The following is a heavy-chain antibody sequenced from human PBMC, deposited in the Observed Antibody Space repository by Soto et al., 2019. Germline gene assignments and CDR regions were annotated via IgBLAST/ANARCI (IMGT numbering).Heavy chain of an antibody. CDR1: GFTFSSNG. D-gene: IGHD3-16*01. Sequence: QVQLEQYGGGVVQPGRSLRLSCAASGFTFSSNGMHWVRQAPGKGLEWLAVIWYDGSNKYYADSVEGRFFISRDNSKNILYLQMNSLRAEDTAVYYCARWGNNKKLDYWGQGTLVTVSS. V-gene: IGHV3-33*01. CDR3: ARWGNNKKLDY. CDR2: IWYDGSNK. J-gene: IGHJ4*02.